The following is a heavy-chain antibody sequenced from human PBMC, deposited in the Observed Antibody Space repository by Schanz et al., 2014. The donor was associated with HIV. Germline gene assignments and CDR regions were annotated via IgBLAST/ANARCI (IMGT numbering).Heavy chain of an antibody. CDR2: ISYDGTNK. CDR1: GFTFSSYG. CDR3: ARDGARTSHWGF. Sequence: QVQLVESGGGVVQPGRSLRLSCAASGFTFSSYGMYWVLQAPGKGLEWVAVISYDGTNKVYADSVKGRFTISRENSKNTLYLQGKSLRVEDTAVYFCARDGARTSHWGFWGQGTLVTVSS. J-gene: IGHJ4*02. D-gene: IGHD2-2*01. V-gene: IGHV3-30*03.